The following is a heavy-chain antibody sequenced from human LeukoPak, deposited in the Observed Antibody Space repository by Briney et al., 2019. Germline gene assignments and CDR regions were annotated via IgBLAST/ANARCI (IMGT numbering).Heavy chain of an antibody. CDR3: ASLSYYDLSGYFY. Sequence: ASVKVSCKASGYPFIGNYIHWVRQAPGQGLEWMGWINPNSGGTQYSQKFQGRVTLTRDSSITTGYMELSGLTSDDTAVYYCASLSYYDLSGYFYWGQGTLVTVSS. J-gene: IGHJ4*02. D-gene: IGHD3-22*01. CDR1: GYPFIGNY. CDR2: INPNSGGT. V-gene: IGHV1-2*02.